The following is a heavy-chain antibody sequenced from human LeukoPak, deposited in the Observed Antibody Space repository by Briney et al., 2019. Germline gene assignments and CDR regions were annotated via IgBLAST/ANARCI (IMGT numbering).Heavy chain of an antibody. CDR1: GYSISSGYY. V-gene: IGHV4-38-2*02. D-gene: IGHD3-22*01. Sequence: SETLSLTCTVSGYSISSGYYWGWIRQPPGKGLEWIGSIYHSGSTYYNPSLKSRVTISVDTSKNQFSLKLSSVTAADTAVYYCASPGYYYDSSGYPEVFDCWGQGTLVTVSS. CDR3: ASPGYYYDSSGYPEVFDC. J-gene: IGHJ4*02. CDR2: IYHSGST.